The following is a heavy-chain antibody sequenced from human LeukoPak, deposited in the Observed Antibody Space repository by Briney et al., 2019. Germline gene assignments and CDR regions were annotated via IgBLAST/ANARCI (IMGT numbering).Heavy chain of an antibody. Sequence: GGSLRLSCAASGFTFSSYWMNWVRQAPGKGLEWVANIKQDGSEKDYVDSVKGRFTISRDNAKTSLYLQTNSLRAEDTAVYYCARVSSLAVAGFFDYWGQGILVTVSS. V-gene: IGHV3-7*01. CDR2: IKQDGSEK. CDR1: GFTFSSYW. D-gene: IGHD6-19*01. CDR3: ARVSSLAVAGFFDY. J-gene: IGHJ4*02.